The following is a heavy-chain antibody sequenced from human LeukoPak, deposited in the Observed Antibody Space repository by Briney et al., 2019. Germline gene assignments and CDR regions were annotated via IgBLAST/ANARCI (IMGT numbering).Heavy chain of an antibody. CDR2: IYYSGNT. Sequence: SETLSLTCTVSGVSISSSNSYWGWIRQPPGKGLEWIGSIYYSGNTYYNASLKSQVSISIDTSKNQFSLKLTSVTAADTAVYYCARQTGSGLFVLPGGQGTLVTVSS. CDR1: GVSISSSNSY. V-gene: IGHV4-39*01. J-gene: IGHJ4*02. CDR3: ARQTGSGLFVLP. D-gene: IGHD3/OR15-3a*01.